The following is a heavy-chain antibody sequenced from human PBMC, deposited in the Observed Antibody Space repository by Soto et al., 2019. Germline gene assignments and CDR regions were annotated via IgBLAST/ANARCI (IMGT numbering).Heavy chain of an antibody. Sequence: QVQLVESGGAVLQPGKSMRLSCSAAVFNFNSYGMHWVRQAPGKGLEWVAAVSHDGKKQFYGDSVKGRLTVSRDNSKSTLYLQMSSLRPEDTAVYYCAREGWQCLLRGENFDYWGQGTLVTVSS. CDR3: AREGWQCLLRGENFDY. D-gene: IGHD3-3*01. CDR2: VSHDGKKQ. J-gene: IGHJ4*02. V-gene: IGHV3-30*03. CDR1: VFNFNSYG.